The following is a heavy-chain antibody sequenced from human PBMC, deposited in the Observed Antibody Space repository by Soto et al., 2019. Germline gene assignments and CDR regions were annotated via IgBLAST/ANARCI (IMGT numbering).Heavy chain of an antibody. Sequence: QVQLVQSGAEVKKPGASVKVSCKASGYTFTSYAMHWVRQAPGQRLEWMGWINAGNGNTKYSQKFQGRVTITRDTSASTAYMELSRLRSEDTAVYYCARAIEGGYNWTYDSGFDPWGQGTLVTVSS. V-gene: IGHV1-3*01. CDR2: INAGNGNT. CDR1: GYTFTSYA. D-gene: IGHD1-7*01. J-gene: IGHJ5*02. CDR3: ARAIEGGYNWTYDSGFDP.